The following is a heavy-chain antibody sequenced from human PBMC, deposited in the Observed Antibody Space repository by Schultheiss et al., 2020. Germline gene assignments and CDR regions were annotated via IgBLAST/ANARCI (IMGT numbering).Heavy chain of an antibody. CDR3: AKVPYYYGSGKYYGMDV. D-gene: IGHD3-10*01. CDR1: GFTFSSYA. Sequence: GGSLRLSCAASGFTFSSYAMSWVRQAPGKGLEWVSAISGSGGSTYYADSVKGRFTISRDNSKNTLYLQMNSLRAEDTAVYYCAKVPYYYGSGKYYGMDVWGQGTTVTVSS. V-gene: IGHV3-23*01. J-gene: IGHJ6*02. CDR2: ISGSGGST.